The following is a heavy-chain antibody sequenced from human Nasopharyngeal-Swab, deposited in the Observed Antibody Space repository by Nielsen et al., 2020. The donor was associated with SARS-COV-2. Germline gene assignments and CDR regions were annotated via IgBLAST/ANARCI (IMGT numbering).Heavy chain of an antibody. CDR3: AKDHSSSWRGDY. V-gene: IGHV3-30*18. CDR2: IAHDASMN. CDR1: GFSITNYG. D-gene: IGHD6-13*01. Sequence: GESLKISCAASGFSITNYGMQWVRQAPDKGLEWVALIAHDASMNYYADSVKGRFTISRDISKNTVYLQMNSLSVEDTAVYYCAKDHSSSWRGDYWGQGTLVAVSS. J-gene: IGHJ4*02.